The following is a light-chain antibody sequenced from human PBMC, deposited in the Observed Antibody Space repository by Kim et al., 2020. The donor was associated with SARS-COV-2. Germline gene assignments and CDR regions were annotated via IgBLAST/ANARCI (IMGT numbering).Light chain of an antibody. CDR2: DVT. CDR1: SSDIGGYNY. CDR3: SSYTHSGKSTGTHVV. V-gene: IGLV2-14*03. Sequence: QSALAQPASVSGSPGQSITISCTGTSSDIGGYNYVSWYQQHPGKAPKLMIYDVTNRPSGISNRLYGSKSGNTASLAISGLQADDEADYYCSSYTHSGKSTGTHVVFGGGTQLTVL. J-gene: IGLJ2*01.